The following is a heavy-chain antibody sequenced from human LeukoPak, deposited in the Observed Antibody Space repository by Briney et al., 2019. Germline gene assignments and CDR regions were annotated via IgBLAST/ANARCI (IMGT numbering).Heavy chain of an antibody. D-gene: IGHD1-26*01. J-gene: IGHJ4*02. CDR1: RFTFSSYD. Sequence: PGGSLRLSCAASRFTFSSYDMHWVRQPTGRGLEWVSAIGTAGDTYYPGSVKGRFTISRDNAKHSLYLQINSLRAEDTAMYYCARSMRRGSYDSWGQGALVTVSS. CDR3: ARSMRRGSYDS. V-gene: IGHV3-13*01. CDR2: IGTAGDT.